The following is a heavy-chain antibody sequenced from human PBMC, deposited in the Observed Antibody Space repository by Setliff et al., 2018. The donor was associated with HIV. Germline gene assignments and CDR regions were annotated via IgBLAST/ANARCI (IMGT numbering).Heavy chain of an antibody. D-gene: IGHD6-13*01. Sequence: ASVKVSCKISGYTLTELSIHWVRQAPGKGLEWMANFDPEDGETFYAQELQGRLTMTEDTSTDTAYMELSSLRSDDTAMYYCATDPGYSSTWYSESVQHWGQGTVVTV. CDR3: ATDPGYSSTWYSESVQH. CDR1: GYTLTELS. CDR2: FDPEDGET. V-gene: IGHV1-24*01. J-gene: IGHJ1*01.